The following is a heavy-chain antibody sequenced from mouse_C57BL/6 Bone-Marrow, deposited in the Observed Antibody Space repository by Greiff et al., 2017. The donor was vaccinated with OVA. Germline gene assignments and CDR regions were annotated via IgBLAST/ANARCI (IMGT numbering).Heavy chain of an antibody. D-gene: IGHD3-3*01. CDR2: IYPGDGDT. Sequence: LVESGPELVKPGASVKISCKASGYAFSSSWMNWVKQRPGKGLEWIGRIYPGDGDTNYNGKFKGKATLTADKSSSTAYMQLSSLTSEDSAVYFCAKGLYSPSWFAYWGQGTLVTVSA. CDR3: AKGLYSPSWFAY. V-gene: IGHV1-82*01. J-gene: IGHJ3*01. CDR1: GYAFSSSW.